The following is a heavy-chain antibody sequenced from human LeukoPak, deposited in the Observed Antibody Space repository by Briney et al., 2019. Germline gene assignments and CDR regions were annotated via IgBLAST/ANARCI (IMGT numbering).Heavy chain of an antibody. CDR2: IDWVDDK. J-gene: IGHJ3*02. V-gene: IGHV2-70*11. CDR3: ARGTMAMGGAFDI. CDR1: GFSLSTSGMG. Sequence: SGPALVKPTQTLRLTCTFSGFSLSTSGMGGSWILQPPGKAREWLARIDWVDDKYYSTSLKTRLTIPKDTSKNQVVLTMTTMDPVDTATSYCARGTMAMGGAFDIWGQGTMVTVSS. D-gene: IGHD3-10*01.